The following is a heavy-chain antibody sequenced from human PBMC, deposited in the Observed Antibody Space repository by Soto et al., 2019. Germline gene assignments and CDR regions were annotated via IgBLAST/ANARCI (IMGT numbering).Heavy chain of an antibody. Sequence: SETLSLTCTVSGVSISTSNLYWGWIRQPPGKGLEWIGNIYYSGSTYYNPSLKSRVTISVDTSKNQFSLKLSSVTAADTAVYYCARHGSIFGVVNTNWFDPWGQGTLVTVS. CDR1: GVSISTSNLY. V-gene: IGHV4-39*01. D-gene: IGHD3-3*01. J-gene: IGHJ5*02. CDR3: ARHGSIFGVVNTNWFDP. CDR2: IYYSGST.